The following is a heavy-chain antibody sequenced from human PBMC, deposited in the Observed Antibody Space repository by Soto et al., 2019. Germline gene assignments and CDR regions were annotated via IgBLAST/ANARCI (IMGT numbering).Heavy chain of an antibody. V-gene: IGHV4-31*03. J-gene: IGHJ5*02. CDR3: ARYVLVWFGDSRPNWFDP. D-gene: IGHD3-10*01. Sequence: QLQLQESGPGLVKPSQTLSLTCTVSGGSISSGGYYWSWIRQHPGKGLEWIGYTHYSGSTHYNPSLRCRVIIAVNASKHQFSLKLSSVTAADTALYYCARYVLVWFGDSRPNWFDPWGQGALVTVSS. CDR1: GGSISSGGYY. CDR2: THYSGST.